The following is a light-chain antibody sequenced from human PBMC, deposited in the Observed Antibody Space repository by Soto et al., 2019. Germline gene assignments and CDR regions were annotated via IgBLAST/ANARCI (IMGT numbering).Light chain of an antibody. J-gene: IGLJ1*01. Sequence: QSALTQPASVSGSPGQSITFSCTGTSSDVGSVDLVSWYQQRPGKAPKLIIYEGNKRPSGISSRFSGSKSGNTASLTISGLQTEDEADYYCSSYTSSSTLFGTGTKVTVL. CDR1: SSDVGSVDL. CDR3: SSYTSSSTL. V-gene: IGLV2-14*02. CDR2: EGN.